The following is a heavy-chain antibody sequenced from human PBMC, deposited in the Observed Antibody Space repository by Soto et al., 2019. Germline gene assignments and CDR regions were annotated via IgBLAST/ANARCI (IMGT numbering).Heavy chain of an antibody. CDR3: VKDRKHQLIPAEYLEH. Sequence: GGSLRLSCSASGFTFSSYAMHWVRQAPGKGLEYVSAISSNGGSTYYADSVKGRFTISRDNSKNTLYLQMSSLRAEDTAVYYCVKDRKHQLIPAEYLEHWGQGTLVTVSS. CDR2: ISSNGGST. CDR1: GFTFSSYA. J-gene: IGHJ1*01. V-gene: IGHV3-64D*06. D-gene: IGHD6-13*01.